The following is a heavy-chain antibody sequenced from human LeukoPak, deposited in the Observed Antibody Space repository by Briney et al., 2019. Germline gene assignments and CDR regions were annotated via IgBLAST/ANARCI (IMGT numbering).Heavy chain of an antibody. CDR2: INHSGST. Sequence: SETLSLTCAVSGGSINSDYWWTWVRQPPGKGLEWIGEINHSGSTNYNPSLKSRVTISVDTSKNQFSLKLSSVTAADTAVYYCARGSSFYDYVWGSYRFSPLVFDYWGQGTLVTVSS. CDR3: ARGSSFYDYVWGSYRFSPLVFDY. J-gene: IGHJ4*02. D-gene: IGHD3-16*02. CDR1: GGSINSDYW. V-gene: IGHV4-4*02.